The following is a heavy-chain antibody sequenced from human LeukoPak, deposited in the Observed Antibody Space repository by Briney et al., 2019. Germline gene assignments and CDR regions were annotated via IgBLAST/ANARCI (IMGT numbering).Heavy chain of an antibody. Sequence: GASVKVSCKASGYTFTSYGISWVRQAPGQGLEWMGWINPNSGGTNYAQKFQGRVTMTRDTSISTAYMELSRLRSDDTAVYYCARGMVRGVDYWGQGTLVTVSS. CDR1: GYTFTSYG. D-gene: IGHD3-10*01. CDR3: ARGMVRGVDY. J-gene: IGHJ4*02. CDR2: INPNSGGT. V-gene: IGHV1-2*02.